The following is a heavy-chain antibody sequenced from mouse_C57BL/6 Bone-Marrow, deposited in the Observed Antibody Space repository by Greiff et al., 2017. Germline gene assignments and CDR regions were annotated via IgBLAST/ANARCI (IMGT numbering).Heavy chain of an antibody. CDR1: GFTFTDYY. V-gene: IGHV7-3*01. J-gene: IGHJ1*03. CDR2: IRNKANGYTT. D-gene: IGHD1-1*01. CDR3: ARQYYYGSSHWYFDV. Sequence: DVKLVESGGGLVQPGGSLSLSCAASGFTFTDYYMSWVRQPPGKALEWLGFIRNKANGYTTEYSASVKGRFTTSRDNSQSILYLQINALRAEDSATYYCARQYYYGSSHWYFDVWGTGTTVTVSS.